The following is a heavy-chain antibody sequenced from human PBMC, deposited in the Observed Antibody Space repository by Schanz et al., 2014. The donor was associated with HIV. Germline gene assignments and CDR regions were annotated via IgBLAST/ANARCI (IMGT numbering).Heavy chain of an antibody. CDR2: IIPVLGKA. J-gene: IGHJ6*02. D-gene: IGHD2-21*01. CDR1: GGSFSSFV. V-gene: IGHV1-69*01. Sequence: QVQLVQSGAEVKKPGSSVKVSCKASGGSFSSFVIVWVRQAPGQPLEWMGEIIPVLGKANYAQTFQGRLTISADDSTRTTHMELRSLRSEDTAVYYCSRFGVFDLVVHYYGMDVWGQGTTVTVS. CDR3: SRFGVFDLVVHYYGMDV.